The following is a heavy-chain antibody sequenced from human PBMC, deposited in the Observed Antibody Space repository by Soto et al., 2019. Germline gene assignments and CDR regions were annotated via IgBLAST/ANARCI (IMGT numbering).Heavy chain of an antibody. J-gene: IGHJ4*02. Sequence: QVHLVQSGAEVTKLGASVKVSCKGSGYAFTTYGITWVRQAPGQGLEWMGWISAHNGNTNNAQKLQGRVTVTRDTSTSTDYMELRSLRSDDTAVYYGARGRYGDYWGQGALVCVSS. CDR1: GYAFTTYG. V-gene: IGHV1-18*01. D-gene: IGHD1-1*01. CDR2: ISAHNGNT. CDR3: ARGRYGDY.